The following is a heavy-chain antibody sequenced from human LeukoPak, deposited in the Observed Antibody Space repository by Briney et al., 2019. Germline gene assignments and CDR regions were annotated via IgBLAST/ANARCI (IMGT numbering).Heavy chain of an antibody. CDR2: ISYDGSNK. D-gene: IGHD6-13*01. CDR1: GFTFSSYG. CDR3: AKEGHGSSLDY. Sequence: PGGSLRLSCAASGFTFSSYGMHWVRQAPGKGLEWVAVISYDGSNKYYADSVKSRFTISRDNSKNTLYLQMNSLRAEDTAVYYCAKEGHGSSLDYWGQGTLVTVSS. V-gene: IGHV3-30*18. J-gene: IGHJ4*02.